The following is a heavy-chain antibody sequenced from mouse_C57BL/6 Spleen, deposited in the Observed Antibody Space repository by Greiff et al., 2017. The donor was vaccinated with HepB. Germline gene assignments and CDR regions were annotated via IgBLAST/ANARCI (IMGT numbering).Heavy chain of an antibody. CDR1: GFSLTSYG. Sequence: VQLVESGPGLVQPSQSLSITCTVSGFSLTSYGVHWVRQSPGKGLEWLGVIWSGGSTDYNAAFISRLSISKDNSKSQVFFKMNSLQADDTAIYYCARNRDYGSSYYWYFDVWGTGTTVTVSS. CDR2: IWSGGST. V-gene: IGHV2-2*01. CDR3: ARNRDYGSSYYWYFDV. J-gene: IGHJ1*03. D-gene: IGHD1-1*01.